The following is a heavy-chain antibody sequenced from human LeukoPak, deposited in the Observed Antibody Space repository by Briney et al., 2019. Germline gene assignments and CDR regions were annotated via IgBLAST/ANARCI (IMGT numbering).Heavy chain of an antibody. CDR3: IRAGGGDTNWFDP. CDR2: TYYRSKWYN. Sequence: SQTLSLTCVISGDSVSSNSAAWNWIRQSPSRGLEWLGRTYYRSKWYNDYAESLKSQVTINPDTSKNQFSLQLNSVTPEDTAVYYCIRAGGGDTNWFDPWGQGTLVTVSS. V-gene: IGHV6-1*01. J-gene: IGHJ5*02. D-gene: IGHD2-8*02. CDR1: GDSVSSNSAA.